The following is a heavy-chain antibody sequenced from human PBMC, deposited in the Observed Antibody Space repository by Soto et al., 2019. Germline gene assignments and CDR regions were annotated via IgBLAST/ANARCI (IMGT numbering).Heavy chain of an antibody. CDR2: ISYDGSNK. D-gene: IGHD3-3*01. V-gene: IGHV3-30*18. CDR1: GFTFSSYG. J-gene: IGHJ4*02. CDR3: AKDPSYDFWSGPFDY. Sequence: QVQLVESGGGVVQPGRSLRLSCAASGFTFSSYGMHWVRQAPGKGLEWVAVISYDGSNKYYADSVKGRFTISRDNSKNTLYLQMNSLRAEDTAVYYCAKDPSYDFWSGPFDYWGQGTLVTVSS.